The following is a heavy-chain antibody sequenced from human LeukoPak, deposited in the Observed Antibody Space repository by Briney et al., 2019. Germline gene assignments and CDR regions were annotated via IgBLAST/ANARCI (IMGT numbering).Heavy chain of an antibody. CDR2: ISSSSSYI. V-gene: IGHV3-21*01. Sequence: GGSLRLSCAASGFTFSSYSMNWVRQAPGKGLEWVSSISSSSSYIYYADSVKGRFTISRDNAKNSLYLQMNSLRAEDTAVYYCARDLGYCGGDCSIRSGAFDIWGQGTMVTVSS. CDR1: GFTFSSYS. J-gene: IGHJ3*02. CDR3: ARDLGYCGGDCSIRSGAFDI. D-gene: IGHD2-21*02.